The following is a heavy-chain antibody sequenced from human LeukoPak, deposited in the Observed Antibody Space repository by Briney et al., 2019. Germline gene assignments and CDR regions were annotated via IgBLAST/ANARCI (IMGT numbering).Heavy chain of an antibody. CDR2: IWYDGSNK. CDR3: ARDPLPFDSSGYNLDY. V-gene: IGHV3-33*01. D-gene: IGHD3-22*01. CDR1: GFTFSSYG. Sequence: GGSLRLSCAASGFTFSSYGMHWVRQAPGKGLEWVAVIWYDGSNKYYADSVKGRFTISRDNSKNTLYLQMNSLRAEDTAVYYCARDPLPFDSSGYNLDYWGQGTLVTVSP. J-gene: IGHJ4*02.